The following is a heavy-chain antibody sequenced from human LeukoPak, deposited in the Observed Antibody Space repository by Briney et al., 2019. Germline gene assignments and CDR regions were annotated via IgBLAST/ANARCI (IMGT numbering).Heavy chain of an antibody. J-gene: IGHJ6*02. CDR3: ARGGILHHYGMGV. CDR2: VNPNSGGT. D-gene: IGHD1-14*01. CDR1: GYTFTVYY. V-gene: IGHV1-2*06. Sequence: ASVKVSCKASGYTFTVYYMHWVRQAPGQGPEWMGRVNPNSGGTNFAEKFQGRVTMTSDTSISTAYMELSSLRSDDTAVYYCARGGILHHYGMGVWGQGTTVTVSS.